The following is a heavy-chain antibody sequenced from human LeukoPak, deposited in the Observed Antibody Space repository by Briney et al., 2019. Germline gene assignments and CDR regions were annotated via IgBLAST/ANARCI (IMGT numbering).Heavy chain of an antibody. CDR3: AHISAYDFGY. Sequence: SGPTLVNPTQTLTLTCTLSGFSLITSGVGVAWIRQPPGKALEWLALIYWDDDKRYSPSLQSRLTITKDTSRSQVVLTMTNMDPVDTATYYCAHISAYDFGYWGQGTLVTVSS. V-gene: IGHV2-5*02. D-gene: IGHD5-12*01. J-gene: IGHJ4*02. CDR2: IYWDDDK. CDR1: GFSLITSGVG.